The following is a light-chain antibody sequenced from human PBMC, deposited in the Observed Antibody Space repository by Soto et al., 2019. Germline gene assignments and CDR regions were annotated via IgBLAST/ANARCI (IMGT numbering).Light chain of an antibody. Sequence: QAVVTQEPSLTVSPGGTVTLTCGSSTGAVTSGHYAYWFQQKPGQAPRTLIHNTNKKHSWTPARFSGSLLGGKAALTLSGAQAEDEADYYCLLYYVGAVVFGGGTKVTVL. V-gene: IGLV7-46*01. J-gene: IGLJ2*01. CDR1: TGAVTSGHY. CDR2: NTN. CDR3: LLYYVGAVV.